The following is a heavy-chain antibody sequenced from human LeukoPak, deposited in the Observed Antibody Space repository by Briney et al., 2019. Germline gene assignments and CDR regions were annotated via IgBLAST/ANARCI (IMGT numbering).Heavy chain of an antibody. Sequence: PGGSLRLSCAASGFTFDDYGMSWVRQAPGKGLEWVSGINWNGGSTGYADSVKGRFTISRDNAKNSLYLQMNSLRAEDTALYHCARELKWELLSKPHNWFDPWGQGTLVTVSS. CDR2: INWNGGST. V-gene: IGHV3-20*01. CDR3: ARELKWELLSKPHNWFDP. CDR1: GFTFDDYG. J-gene: IGHJ5*02. D-gene: IGHD1-26*01.